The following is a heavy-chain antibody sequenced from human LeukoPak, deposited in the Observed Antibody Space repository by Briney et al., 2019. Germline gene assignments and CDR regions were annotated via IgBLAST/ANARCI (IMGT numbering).Heavy chain of an antibody. CDR3: ARGRGGYYYYGMDV. D-gene: IGHD2-15*01. J-gene: IGHJ6*02. CDR1: GFTFSSYE. CDR2: ISSSGSTI. Sequence: PGGSLRLPCAASGFTFSSYEMNWVRQAPGKGLEWVSYISSSGSTIYYADSVKGRFTISRDNAKNSLYLQMNSLRAEDTAVYYCARGRGGYYYYGMDVWGQGTTVTVSS. V-gene: IGHV3-48*03.